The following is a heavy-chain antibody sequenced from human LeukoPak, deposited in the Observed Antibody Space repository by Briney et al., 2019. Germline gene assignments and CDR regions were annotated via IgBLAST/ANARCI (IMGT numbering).Heavy chain of an antibody. V-gene: IGHV4-34*01. CDR1: GGSFSGYY. Sequence: SETLSLTCAVYGGSFSGYYWSWIRQPPGKGLEWIGEINHSGSTNYNPSLKSRVTISVDTSKNLFSLKLSSVTAADTAVYYCARGGLQYCTNGVCYLTYFDYWGQGTLVTVSS. J-gene: IGHJ4*02. CDR3: ARGGLQYCTNGVCYLTYFDY. D-gene: IGHD2-8*01. CDR2: INHSGST.